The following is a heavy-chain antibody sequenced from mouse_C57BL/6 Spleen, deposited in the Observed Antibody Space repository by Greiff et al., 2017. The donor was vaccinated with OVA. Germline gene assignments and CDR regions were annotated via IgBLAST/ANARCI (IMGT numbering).Heavy chain of an antibody. J-gene: IGHJ2*01. Sequence: VQLQQSGAELVKPGASVKLSCKASGYTFTEYTIHWVKQRSGQGLEWIGWFYPGSGSIKYNEKFKDKATLTADKSSSTVYMELSRLTAEDSAVYFCARHGPYYYCSSGDYFDYWGQGTTLTVSS. D-gene: IGHD1-1*01. CDR1: GYTFTEYT. CDR2: FYPGSGSI. V-gene: IGHV1-62-2*01. CDR3: ARHGPYYYCSSGDYFDY.